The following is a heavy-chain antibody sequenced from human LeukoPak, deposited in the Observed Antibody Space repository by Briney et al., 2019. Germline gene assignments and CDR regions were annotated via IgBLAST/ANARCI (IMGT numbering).Heavy chain of an antibody. Sequence: PSETLSLTCTVSGGSISSGSYYWSWIRQPAGKGLEWIGRIYTSGSTNYNPSLKSRVTISVDTSKNQFSLKLSSVTAADTAVYYCARAQRGATEAFDIWGQGTMVTVSS. CDR3: ARAQRGATEAFDI. J-gene: IGHJ3*02. CDR1: GGSISSGSYY. V-gene: IGHV4-61*02. CDR2: IYTSGST. D-gene: IGHD1-26*01.